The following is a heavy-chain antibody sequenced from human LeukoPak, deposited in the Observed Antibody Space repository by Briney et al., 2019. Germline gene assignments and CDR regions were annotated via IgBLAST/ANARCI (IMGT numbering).Heavy chain of an antibody. CDR3: ARSGDTAMGDDDAFDI. V-gene: IGHV1-69*13. J-gene: IGHJ3*02. CDR2: IIPIFGTA. D-gene: IGHD5-18*01. CDR1: GGTFSSYA. Sequence: EASVKVSCKASGGTFSSYAISWVRQAPGQGPEWMGGIIPIFGTANYAQKFQGRVTITADESTSTAYMELSSLRSEDTAVYYCARSGDTAMGDDDAFDIWGQGTMVTVSS.